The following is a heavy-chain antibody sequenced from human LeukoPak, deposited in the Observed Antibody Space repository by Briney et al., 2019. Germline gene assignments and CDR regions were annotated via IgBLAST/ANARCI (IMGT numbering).Heavy chain of an antibody. J-gene: IGHJ4*02. CDR2: IYYSGTT. D-gene: IGHD6-13*01. Sequence: SETLSLTCTVSGGSISSYYWSWIRQPPGKGLEWIGYIYYSGTTNYNPSLKSRVTISVDTSKNQFSLKLSSVTAADTAVYARRVYIAAAQYGYWGQGTLVTVSS. V-gene: IGHV4-59*01. CDR3: RVYIAAAQYGY. CDR1: GGSISSYY.